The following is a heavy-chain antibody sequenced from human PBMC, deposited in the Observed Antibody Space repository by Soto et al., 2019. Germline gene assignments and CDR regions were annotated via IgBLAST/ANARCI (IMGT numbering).Heavy chain of an antibody. V-gene: IGHV1-69*13. Sequence: SVKVSCKASGVTFSSYAISWVRQAPGQGLEWMGGIIPIFGTANYAQKFQSRVTITADESTSTAYMELSSLRSEDTAVYYCARGGVSGQLVDWFDPWGQGTLVTVSS. CDR3: ARGGVSGQLVDWFDP. J-gene: IGHJ5*02. CDR1: GVTFSSYA. D-gene: IGHD6-6*01. CDR2: IIPIFGTA.